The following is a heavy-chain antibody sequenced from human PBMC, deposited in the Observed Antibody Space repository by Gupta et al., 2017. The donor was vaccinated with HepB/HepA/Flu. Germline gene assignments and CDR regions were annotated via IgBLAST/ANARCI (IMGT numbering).Heavy chain of an antibody. CDR1: GYTFSSHF. J-gene: IGHJ1*01. V-gene: IGHV3-21*02. CDR3: ARDRGFRSSSSAY. Sequence: LVESGGGLVKPGGSLTLTCVGSGYTFSSHFMNWFRQATGKGLEWVASISTSGTYVYYEDSLKGRFTISRDNDKNSLSLQMNSLRGDDTAVYFCARDRGFRSSSSAYWGQGTLVTVSS. CDR2: ISTSGTYV. D-gene: IGHD2-2*01.